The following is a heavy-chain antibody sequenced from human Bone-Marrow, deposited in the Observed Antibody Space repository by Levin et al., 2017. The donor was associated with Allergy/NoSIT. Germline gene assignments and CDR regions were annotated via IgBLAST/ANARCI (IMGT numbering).Heavy chain of an antibody. CDR3: ARVWLPWSSESLQGYWYFDV. CDR2: MSYSGNT. Sequence: KASETLSLTCTVSGASIRDERKYWSWIRQAPGKGLEWIGYMSYSGNTFYTPSLKSRVSMSVDSSSNQFSLSLTSVTAADTAVYYCARVWLPWSSESLQGYWYFDVWGRGSLVTVSS. J-gene: IGHJ2*01. CDR1: GASIRDERKY. D-gene: IGHD3-10*01. V-gene: IGHV4-30-4*01.